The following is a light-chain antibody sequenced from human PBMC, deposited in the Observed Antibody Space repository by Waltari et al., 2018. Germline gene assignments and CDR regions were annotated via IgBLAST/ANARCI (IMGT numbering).Light chain of an antibody. Sequence: DIQMTQSPSSVSASVGDRVTITCRASQGISRSLAWYQQKPGRAPKLLIFSASSLHSGVPSRFSGSGSGTDFTLTISSLQPEDVATYHCQRGNSFPLSFGGGTKVEIK. CDR1: QGISRS. V-gene: IGKV1-12*01. CDR3: QRGNSFPLS. J-gene: IGKJ4*01. CDR2: SAS.